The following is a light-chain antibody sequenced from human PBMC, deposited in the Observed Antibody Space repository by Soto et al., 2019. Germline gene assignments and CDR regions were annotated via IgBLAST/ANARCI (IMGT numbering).Light chain of an antibody. J-gene: IGKJ1*01. CDR2: AAS. V-gene: IGKV1-39*01. CDR3: PQSFTSPWT. Sequence: DTQIAQSPSSVSASVGERFTITRRPSQTISRYLNWYQQKPGKAPKLLIYAASNLQSGVPSRFSGSGSGTDFTLTISSLQPEDFATYYCPQSFTSPWTFGQGTKVDI. CDR1: QTISRY.